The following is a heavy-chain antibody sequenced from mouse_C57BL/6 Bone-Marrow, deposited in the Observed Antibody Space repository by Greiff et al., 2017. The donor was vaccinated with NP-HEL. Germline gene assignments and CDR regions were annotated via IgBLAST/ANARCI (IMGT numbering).Heavy chain of an antibody. CDR1: GVDFSRYW. CDR2: INPDSSTI. Sequence: AASGVDFSRYWMSWVRRAPGKGLEWIGEINPDSSTINYAPSLKDKFIISRDNAKNTLYLQMSKVRSEDTALYYCARRGLYDLPPIYAMDYRGQGTSVTVSS. J-gene: IGHJ4*01. V-gene: IGHV4-1*01. D-gene: IGHD2-12*01. CDR3: ARRGLYDLPPIYAMDY.